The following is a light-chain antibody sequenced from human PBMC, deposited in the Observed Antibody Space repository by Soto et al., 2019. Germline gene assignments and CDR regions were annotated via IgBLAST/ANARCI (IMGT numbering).Light chain of an antibody. CDR1: QSVGSN. CDR3: QQRRNWPPT. J-gene: IGKJ1*01. Sequence: EMVMTQSPDTLSVSPGERATLSCRASQSVGSNLAWYQQKPGQAPRLLMYEASNRATGVPARFSGSGSGTDFTLTISSLEPEDFAIYYCQQRRNWPPTFGQGTKVDIK. CDR2: EAS. V-gene: IGKV3-11*01.